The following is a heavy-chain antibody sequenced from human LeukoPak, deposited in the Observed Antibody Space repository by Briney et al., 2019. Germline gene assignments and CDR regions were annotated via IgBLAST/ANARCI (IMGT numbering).Heavy chain of an antibody. V-gene: IGHV3-11*04. D-gene: IGHD3-10*01. Sequence: GGSLRLSCAASGYMFNTYYMSWIRQSPEKGLEWLSYISHSGSTIYYADSVKGRFAISRDNAKNSLYLQMNSLRAEDTAVYYCAREVVRGGKSAFDIWGQGTMVTVSS. J-gene: IGHJ3*02. CDR1: GYMFNTYY. CDR3: AREVVRGGKSAFDI. CDR2: ISHSGSTI.